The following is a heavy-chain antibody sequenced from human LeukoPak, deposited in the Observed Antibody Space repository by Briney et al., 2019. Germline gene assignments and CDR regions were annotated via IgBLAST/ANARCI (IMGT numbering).Heavy chain of an antibody. V-gene: IGHV3-9*01. CDR2: ISWISGSI. J-gene: IGHJ3*02. CDR3: AKDILRDVPLGAFDI. D-gene: IGHD2-15*01. Sequence: GGSLRLSCAASGFTFDDYAMHWVRQAPGKGLEWVSGISWISGSIGYADSVKGRFTISRDNAKNSLYLRMNSLRAEDTALYYCAKDILRDVPLGAFDIWGQGTMVTVSS. CDR1: GFTFDDYA.